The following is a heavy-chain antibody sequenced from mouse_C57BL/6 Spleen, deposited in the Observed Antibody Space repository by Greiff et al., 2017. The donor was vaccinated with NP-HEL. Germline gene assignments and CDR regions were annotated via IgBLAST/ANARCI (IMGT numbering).Heavy chain of an antibody. CDR2: IYPGAGDT. CDR3: ARGDYYGSSYGYFDV. CDR1: GYAFSSSW. J-gene: IGHJ1*03. D-gene: IGHD1-1*01. Sequence: QVQLQQSGPELVKPGASVKISCKASGYAFSSSWMNWVKQRPGKGLEWIGRIYPGAGDTNYNGKFKGKATLTADKSSSTAYMQLSSLTSEDSAVYFCARGDYYGSSYGYFDVWGTGTTVTVSS. V-gene: IGHV1-82*01.